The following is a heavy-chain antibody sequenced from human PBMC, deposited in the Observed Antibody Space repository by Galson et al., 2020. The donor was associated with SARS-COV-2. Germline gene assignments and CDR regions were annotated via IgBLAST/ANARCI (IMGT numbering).Heavy chain of an antibody. J-gene: IGHJ6*02. CDR3: ATFQRDIYDFWSDQYYYYGMDV. V-gene: IGHV1-18*01. D-gene: IGHD3-3*01. Sequence: GESLKISCKASGYTFTSYGISWVRQAPGQGLEWMGWISAYNGNTNYAQKLQGRVTMTTDTSTSTAYMELRSLRSDDTAVYYCATFQRDIYDFWSDQYYYYGMDVWGQGTTVTVSS. CDR1: GYTFTSYG. CDR2: ISAYNGNT.